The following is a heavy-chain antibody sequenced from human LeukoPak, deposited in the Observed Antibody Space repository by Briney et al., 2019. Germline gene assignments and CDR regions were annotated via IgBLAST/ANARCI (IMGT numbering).Heavy chain of an antibody. V-gene: IGHV3-11*06. CDR3: ARDLHNGDDYYHDHTMDV. CDR1: GFMFGDYY. CDR2: TSSSSSYT. J-gene: IGHJ6*02. Sequence: GGSLRLSCAASGFMFGDYYMSWIRQAPGKGLEWVSFTSSSSSYTNYSDSVTGRFTISRDNAKNSLYLQMNRLRVEDTAVYYCARDLHNGDDYYHDHTMDVWGQGTTVTVSS. D-gene: IGHD4-17*01.